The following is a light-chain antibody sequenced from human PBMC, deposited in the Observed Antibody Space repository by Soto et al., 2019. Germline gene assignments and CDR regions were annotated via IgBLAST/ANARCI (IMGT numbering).Light chain of an antibody. CDR1: QSISSW. J-gene: IGKJ2*01. CDR3: QQYNTYPYT. Sequence: DIQMTQSPSTLSASVRDRVTITWRASQSISSWLAWYQQKPGKAPKLLIYKASSLESGVPSRFSGSGSRKEFTLVISSLQPDDFATYYCQQYNTYPYTFGQGTKLEIK. CDR2: KAS. V-gene: IGKV1-5*03.